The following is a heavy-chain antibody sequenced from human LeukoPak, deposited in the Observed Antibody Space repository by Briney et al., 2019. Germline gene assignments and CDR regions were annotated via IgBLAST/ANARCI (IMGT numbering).Heavy chain of an antibody. CDR2: ISGSGSST. D-gene: IGHD6-13*01. CDR3: AIPTLGVSAGGHFDY. J-gene: IGHJ4*02. CDR1: GFTFSSYA. V-gene: IGHV3-23*01. Sequence: RWGSLRLSCAASGFTFSSYAMSWVRQAPGKGLEWVSAISGSGSSTYYADSVKGRFTISRDNSKSTVFLQMSSLRAEDTAVYYCAIPTLGVSAGGHFDYWGQGTLVTVSS.